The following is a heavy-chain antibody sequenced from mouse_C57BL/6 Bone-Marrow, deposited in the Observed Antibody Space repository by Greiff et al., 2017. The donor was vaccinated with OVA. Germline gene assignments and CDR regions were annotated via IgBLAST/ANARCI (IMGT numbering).Heavy chain of an antibody. CDR2: IYPGDGDT. Sequence: VMLVESGPELVKPGASVKISCKASGYAFSSSWMNWVKQRPGKGLEWIGRIYPGDGDTNYNGKFKGKATLTADKSSSTAYMQLSSLTSEDSAVYFCARGFKGVCYFDYWGQGTTLTVSS. CDR3: ARGFKGVCYFDY. V-gene: IGHV1-82*01. J-gene: IGHJ2*01. CDR1: GYAFSSSW.